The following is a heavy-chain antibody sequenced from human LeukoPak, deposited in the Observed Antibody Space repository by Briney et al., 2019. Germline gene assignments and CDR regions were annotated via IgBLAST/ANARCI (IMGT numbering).Heavy chain of an antibody. CDR2: IKQDGREK. J-gene: IGHJ4*02. Sequence: GVSLRLSCAASGFTFSHYWMSWVRQAPGKGLGWVANIKQDGREKNYVDSVKGRFTISRDNAKNSLYLQMNILRAEDTAVYYCARDLYASGSYDYWGQGTLVTVSS. V-gene: IGHV3-7*04. D-gene: IGHD3-10*01. CDR3: ARDLYASGSYDY. CDR1: GFTFSHYW.